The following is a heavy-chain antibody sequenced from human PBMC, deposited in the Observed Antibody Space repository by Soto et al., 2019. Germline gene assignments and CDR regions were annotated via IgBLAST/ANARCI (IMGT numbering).Heavy chain of an antibody. CDR2: INPSDGST. D-gene: IGHD1-1*01. V-gene: IGHV1-46*01. CDR1: GYTFTSWY. CDR3: ARAQSGDDPAYGMDV. J-gene: IGHJ6*02. Sequence: ASVKVSCKASGYTFTSWYMHWLRQAPGQGLAWMGIINPSDGSTSFAQKFQGRVTMTRDTSTSTVYMELSSLRSDDTAVYYCARAQSGDDPAYGMDVWGQGTTVTVSS.